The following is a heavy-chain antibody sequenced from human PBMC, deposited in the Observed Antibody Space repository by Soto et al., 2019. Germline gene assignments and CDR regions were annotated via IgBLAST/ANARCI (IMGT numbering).Heavy chain of an antibody. V-gene: IGHV4-59*11. CDR1: GASISNHY. D-gene: IGHD6-19*01. J-gene: IGHJ4*02. Sequence: QVQLQESGPRLVKPSETLSLTCTISGASISNHYCQWFRQPPGKGLEWIGYSHHTGGRIYNPSLNSPATIALDTSKNQFFLKLTSVTVADTAVYYCATGCGWLTDYWGQGTLVTVSS. CDR3: ATGCGWLTDY. CDR2: SHHTGGR.